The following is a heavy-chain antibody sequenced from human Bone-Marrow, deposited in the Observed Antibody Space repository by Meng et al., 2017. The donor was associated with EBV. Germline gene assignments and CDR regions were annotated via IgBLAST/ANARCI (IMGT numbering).Heavy chain of an antibody. V-gene: IGHV1-69*01. CDR1: GGTFRGDA. D-gene: IGHD3-10*01. CDR3: ASESGRGFTPDY. CDR2: LIPMSGAP. J-gene: IGHJ4*02. Sequence: GQWWRPGAGVRKPGPSVKVSCKTSGGTFRGDAISWVRQGPGQGLEWMGGLIPMSGAPHYAQKFQDRVTITADESTSTHYMDLSGLRSEDTAVYYCASESGRGFTPDYWGQGTLVTVSS.